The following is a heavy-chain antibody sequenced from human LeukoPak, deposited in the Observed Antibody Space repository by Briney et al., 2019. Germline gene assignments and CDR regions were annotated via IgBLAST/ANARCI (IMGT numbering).Heavy chain of an antibody. CDR1: GGSFSGYY. V-gene: IGHV4-38-2*02. D-gene: IGHD3-10*01. CDR3: ARDPYYGSGIDGAFDI. Sequence: SETLSLTCAVYGGSFSGYYWGWIRQPPGKGLEWIGSIYHSGSTYYNPSLKSRVTISVDTSKNQFSLKLSSVTAADTAVYYCARDPYYGSGIDGAFDIWGQGTMVTVSS. J-gene: IGHJ3*02. CDR2: IYHSGST.